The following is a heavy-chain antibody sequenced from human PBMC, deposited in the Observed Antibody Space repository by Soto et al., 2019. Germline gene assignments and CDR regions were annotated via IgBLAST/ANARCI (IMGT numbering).Heavy chain of an antibody. CDR1: GGSLSSGTYY. CDR2: IYYSGRT. CDR3: ARDSDFCTGGSCYGNFDF. J-gene: IGHJ4*02. Sequence: SETMSVTCPVSGGSLSSGTYYWTWISQRPGKGLEWIGFIYYSGRTYYNPSLKSRTTISLDTSENQFSLRLSSVTAADTAVYYCARDSDFCTGGSCYGNFDFLGQGTLVTVSS. V-gene: IGHV4-31*03. D-gene: IGHD2-15*01.